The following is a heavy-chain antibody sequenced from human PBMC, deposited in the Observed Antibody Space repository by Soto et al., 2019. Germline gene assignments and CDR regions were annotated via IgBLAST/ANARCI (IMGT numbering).Heavy chain of an antibody. Sequence: QITLKESGPTLVKPTQTLTLTCTFSGFSLTSGGVGVAWIRQPPGKAPEWLALIYGDDDKRFRPSLKNRLSITGDNSRNEVVPKMTKTDPGDTATFFCAHKHAATWLFDYWGQGILVTVSP. V-gene: IGHV2-5*02. D-gene: IGHD2-2*01. CDR2: IYGDDDK. J-gene: IGHJ4*02. CDR3: AHKHAATWLFDY. CDR1: GFSLTSGGVG.